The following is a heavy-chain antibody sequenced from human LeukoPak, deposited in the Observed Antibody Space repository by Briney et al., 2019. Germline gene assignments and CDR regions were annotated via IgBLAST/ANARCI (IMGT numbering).Heavy chain of an antibody. Sequence: KSSETLSLTCAVYGGSFSGYYWSWIRQPPGKGLEWIGEINHSGSSNYNPSLKSRVTISVDTSKNQFSLKLSSVTAADTAVYYCARGTYSSRLARNGMDVWGQGTTVTVSS. CDR3: ARGTYSSRLARNGMDV. J-gene: IGHJ6*02. V-gene: IGHV4-34*01. CDR1: GGSFSGYY. CDR2: INHSGSS. D-gene: IGHD6-13*01.